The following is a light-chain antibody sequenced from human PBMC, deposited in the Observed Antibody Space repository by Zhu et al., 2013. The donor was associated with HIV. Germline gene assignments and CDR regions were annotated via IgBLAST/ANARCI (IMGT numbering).Light chain of an antibody. Sequence: EIVLTQSPATLSLSPGDRATLSCRATESVSSYLLWYQQKPGQAPRLLIYDASTRATGIPARFSGSGSGTDFTLTISSLQPEDVATYYCQKYNSAPPLTFGGGTKVEIK. V-gene: IGKV3-11*01. J-gene: IGKJ4*01. CDR2: DAS. CDR3: QKYNSAPPLT. CDR1: ESVSSY.